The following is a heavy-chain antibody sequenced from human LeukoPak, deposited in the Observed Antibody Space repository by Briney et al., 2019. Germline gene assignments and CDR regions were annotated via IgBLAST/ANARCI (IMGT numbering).Heavy chain of an antibody. Sequence: SQTLSLTCTVSGGSNSSGSYYWSWIRQPAGKGLEWIGRIYTSGSTNYNPSLKSRVTISVDTSKNQFSLKLSSVTAADTAVYYCARNSGYDLNWFDPWGQGTLVTVSS. D-gene: IGHD5-12*01. V-gene: IGHV4-61*02. CDR2: IYTSGST. J-gene: IGHJ5*02. CDR1: GGSNSSGSYY. CDR3: ARNSGYDLNWFDP.